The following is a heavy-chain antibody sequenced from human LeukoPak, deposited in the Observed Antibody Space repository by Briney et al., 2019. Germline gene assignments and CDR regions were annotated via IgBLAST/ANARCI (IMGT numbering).Heavy chain of an antibody. J-gene: IGHJ4*02. V-gene: IGHV1-2*06. CDR1: GYTFTVYH. Sequence: ASVKVSCRASGYTFTVYHKHWVRQAPGQGLEWMGRINPNSGDTNYAQNFQGRVTMTRDTSINTAYMELSRLRSDDTAVYYCARDYCSSTSCLFDYWGQGTLVTVSS. CDR3: ARDYCSSTSCLFDY. D-gene: IGHD2-2*01. CDR2: INPNSGDT.